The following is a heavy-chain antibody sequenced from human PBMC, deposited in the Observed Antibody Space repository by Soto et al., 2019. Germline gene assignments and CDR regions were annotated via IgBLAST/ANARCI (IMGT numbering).Heavy chain of an antibody. CDR1: GGSISSGDYY. V-gene: IGHV4-30-4*01. CDR2: IYYSGRT. Sequence: QVQLQESGPGLVKPSQTLSLTCTVSGGSISSGDYYWSWIRQPPGKGLEWIGYIYYSGRTYYNPSLKSRVTISVDTSKNQFSLKLSSVTAADTAVYYCANQWPFRYDSSGQGGAFDIWGQGTMVTVSS. CDR3: ANQWPFRYDSSGQGGAFDI. J-gene: IGHJ3*02. D-gene: IGHD3-22*01.